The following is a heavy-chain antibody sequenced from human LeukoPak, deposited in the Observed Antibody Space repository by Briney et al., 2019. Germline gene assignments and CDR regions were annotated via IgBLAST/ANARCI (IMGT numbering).Heavy chain of an antibody. D-gene: IGHD6-19*01. V-gene: IGHV3-30*04. Sequence: PGRSLTLSCAASGFIFSSYATHWVRQAPGKGLEWVAVISYDGSNKYYADSVKGRVTMTRDNSKNTVYLQMNSLRAEDTAVYYCARDRSGYSSCWYIGYGMDVWGKGTTVTVSS. CDR1: GFIFSSYA. CDR3: ARDRSGYSSCWYIGYGMDV. J-gene: IGHJ6*04. CDR2: ISYDGSNK.